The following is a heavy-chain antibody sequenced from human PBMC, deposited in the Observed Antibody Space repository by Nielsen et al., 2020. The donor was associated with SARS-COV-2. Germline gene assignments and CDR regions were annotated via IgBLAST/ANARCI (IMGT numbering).Heavy chain of an antibody. CDR2: INPSGGST. V-gene: IGHV1-46*01. CDR1: GYTFTSYY. CDR3: AREEGYGGNTFDY. Sequence: ASVKVSCKASGYTFTSYYMHWVRQAPGQGLEWMGIINPSGGSTSYAQKFQGRVTITADESTSTAYMELSSLRSEDTAVYYCAREEGYGGNTFDYWGQGTLVTVSS. D-gene: IGHD4-23*01. J-gene: IGHJ4*02.